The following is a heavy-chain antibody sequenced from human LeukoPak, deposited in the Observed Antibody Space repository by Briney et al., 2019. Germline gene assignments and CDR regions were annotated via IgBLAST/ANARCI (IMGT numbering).Heavy chain of an antibody. CDR1: GLTFSSYG. D-gene: IGHD4-23*01. CDR2: IWYDGSTE. CDR3: AKDLEGIGDYGGNSVRSLGY. Sequence: GRSLRLSCAASGLTFSSYGMHWVRQAPGKGLEWVAVIWYDGSTEYYADSVKGRFTISRDNSKNTLYLQINSLRAEDTAVYYCAKDLEGIGDYGGNSVRSLGYWGQGTLVTVSS. V-gene: IGHV3-33*06. J-gene: IGHJ4*02.